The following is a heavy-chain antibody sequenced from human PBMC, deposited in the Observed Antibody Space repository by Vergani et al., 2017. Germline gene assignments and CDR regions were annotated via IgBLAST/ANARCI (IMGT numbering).Heavy chain of an antibody. Sequence: EVQLLESGGGLVQPGGSLRLSCAASGFTFSSYAMSWVRQAPGKGLEWVSAISGSGGSTYYADSVKGRFTISRDNSKNTLYLQMNSLRAEDTAVYYCARDPRQQLVRYYYYYMDVWGKGTTVTVSS. V-gene: IGHV3-23*01. CDR3: ARDPRQQLVRYYYYYMDV. D-gene: IGHD6-13*01. CDR1: GFTFSSYA. J-gene: IGHJ6*03. CDR2: ISGSGGST.